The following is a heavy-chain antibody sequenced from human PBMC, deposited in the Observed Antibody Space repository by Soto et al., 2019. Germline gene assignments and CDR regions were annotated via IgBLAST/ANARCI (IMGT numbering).Heavy chain of an antibody. CDR2: ISASGIST. Sequence: EVQLSESGGDLVQPGGSLRLSCAASGFTFRNSGMSWVRQAPGKGLEWVSAISASGISTYYADSVKGRFTISRDNSKNTLYLQMDSLGADDTAVYYCANRRDAFDIWGQGTMVTVSS. J-gene: IGHJ3*02. CDR1: GFTFRNSG. CDR3: ANRRDAFDI. V-gene: IGHV3-23*01.